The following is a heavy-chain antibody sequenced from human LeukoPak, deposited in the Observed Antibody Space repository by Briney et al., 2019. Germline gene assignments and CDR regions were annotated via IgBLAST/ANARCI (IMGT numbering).Heavy chain of an antibody. CDR1: GYTFTSYG. J-gene: IGHJ4*02. D-gene: IGHD3-3*01. Sequence: VASVKVSCKASGYTFTSYGISWVRQAPGQGLEWMGWISAYNGNTNYAQKLQGRVTMTTDTSTSTAYMELRSLRSDDTVVYYCARAGYQIFGVVIPQIDYWGQGTLVTVSS. CDR3: ARAGYQIFGVVIPQIDY. CDR2: ISAYNGNT. V-gene: IGHV1-18*01.